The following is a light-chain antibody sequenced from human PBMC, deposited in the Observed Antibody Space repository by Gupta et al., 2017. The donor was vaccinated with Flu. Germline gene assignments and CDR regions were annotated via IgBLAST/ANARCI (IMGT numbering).Light chain of an antibody. J-gene: IGLJ3*02. CDR1: KLGDKY. CDR2: QDT. V-gene: IGLV3-1*01. Sequence: SPGQTASITCSGDKLGDKYVCWYQQRPGQSPVLVIYQDTKRPSGIPERFSGSNSGNTATLTISGTQAMDEADYYCQAWDSSTWVFGGGTKLTVL. CDR3: QAWDSSTWV.